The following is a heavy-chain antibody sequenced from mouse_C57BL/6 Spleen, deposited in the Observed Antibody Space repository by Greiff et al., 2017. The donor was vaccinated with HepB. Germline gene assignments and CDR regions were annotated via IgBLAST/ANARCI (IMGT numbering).Heavy chain of an antibody. V-gene: IGHV1-80*01. Sequence: VKLVESGAELVKPGASVKISCKASGYAFSSYWMNWVKQRPGKGLEWIGQIYPGDGDTNYNGKFKGKATLTADKSSSTAYMQLSSLTSEDSAVYFCATMVTTGFAYWGQGTLVTVSA. CDR1: GYAFSSYW. CDR3: ATMVTTGFAY. D-gene: IGHD2-2*01. CDR2: IYPGDGDT. J-gene: IGHJ3*01.